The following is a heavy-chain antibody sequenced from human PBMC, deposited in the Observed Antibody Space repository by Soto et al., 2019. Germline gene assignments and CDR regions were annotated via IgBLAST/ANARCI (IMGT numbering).Heavy chain of an antibody. CDR2: ISGSGGST. Sequence: LRLSCAASGFTFSSYAMSWVRQAPGKGLEWVSAISGSGGSTYYADSVKGRFTISRDNSKNTLYLQMNSLRAEDTAVYYCAKKEDYSNYDDYYYYYGMDVWGQGTTVTVSS. J-gene: IGHJ6*02. V-gene: IGHV3-23*01. CDR3: AKKEDYSNYDDYYYYYGMDV. CDR1: GFTFSSYA. D-gene: IGHD4-4*01.